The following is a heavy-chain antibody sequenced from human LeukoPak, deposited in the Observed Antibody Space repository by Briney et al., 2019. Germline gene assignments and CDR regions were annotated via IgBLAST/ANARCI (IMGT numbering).Heavy chain of an antibody. CDR2: ISYDGSNK. Sequence: GGSLRLSCAASGFTFSSYAMHWVRQAPGKGLEWVAVISYDGSNKYYADSVKGRFTISRDNSKNTLYLQMNSLRVEDTAVYYCARLGASSGSSPNIDYWGQGTLVTVSS. CDR1: GFTFSSYA. J-gene: IGHJ4*02. V-gene: IGHV3-30*04. D-gene: IGHD1-26*01. CDR3: ARLGASSGSSPNIDY.